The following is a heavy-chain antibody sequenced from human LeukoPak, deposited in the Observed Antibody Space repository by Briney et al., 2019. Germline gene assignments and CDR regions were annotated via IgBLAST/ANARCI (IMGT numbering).Heavy chain of an antibody. CDR1: GFTYSSYD. CDR2: IGTDGDT. Sequence: PGGSLRLSCAVSGFTYSSYDMHWVRQAPGRGLEWVSGIGTDGDTYYADSVNGRFTISRDNAKNSLYLQMNSLRAEDTAVYYCAVDILTGYEYDYWGQGTLVTVSS. D-gene: IGHD3-9*01. V-gene: IGHV3-13*01. J-gene: IGHJ4*02. CDR3: AVDILTGYEYDY.